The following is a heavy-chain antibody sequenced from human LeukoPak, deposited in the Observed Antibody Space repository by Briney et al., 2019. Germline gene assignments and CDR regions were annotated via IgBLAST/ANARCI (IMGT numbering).Heavy chain of an antibody. CDR1: GYTFTSYD. J-gene: IGHJ4*02. D-gene: IGHD6-13*01. Sequence: ASVKVSCKASGYTFTSYDINWVRQATGQGLEWMGWMNPNSGDAGNAQKFQGRVTMTRDTSISTAYMKLSSLISEGTAVYYCARWGGKQLDTDFDYWGQGTLVTVSS. CDR3: ARWGGKQLDTDFDY. V-gene: IGHV1-8*01. CDR2: MNPNSGDA.